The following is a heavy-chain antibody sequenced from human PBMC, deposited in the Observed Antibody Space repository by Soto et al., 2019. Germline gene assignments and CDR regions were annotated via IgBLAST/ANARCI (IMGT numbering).Heavy chain of an antibody. D-gene: IGHD3-10*01. V-gene: IGHV3-23*01. CDR2: ISGSGGST. CDR3: VKVLVTPNYYVSGSYYFDY. Sequence: GGSLRLSCAASGFTFSSYAMSWVRQAPGKGLEWVSAISGSGGSTYYADSVKGRFTISRDNSNNTLYLQMTSLRAEDTAVYYCVKVLVTPNYYVSGSYYFDYWGQGTLFTVSS. J-gene: IGHJ4*02. CDR1: GFTFSSYA.